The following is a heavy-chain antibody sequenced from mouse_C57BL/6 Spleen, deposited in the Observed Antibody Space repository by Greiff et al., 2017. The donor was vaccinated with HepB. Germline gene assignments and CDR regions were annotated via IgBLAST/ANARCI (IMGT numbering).Heavy chain of an antibody. J-gene: IGHJ2*01. CDR3: AREGLLRLDY. D-gene: IGHD1-2*01. Sequence: VQLQQSGPVLVKPGASVKMSCKASGYTFTDYYMNWVKQSHGKSLEWIGVINPYNGGTSYNQKFKGKATLTVDKSSSTAYMELNSLTSEDSAVYYCAREGLLRLDYWGQGTTLTVSS. CDR2: INPYNGGT. CDR1: GYTFTDYY. V-gene: IGHV1-19*01.